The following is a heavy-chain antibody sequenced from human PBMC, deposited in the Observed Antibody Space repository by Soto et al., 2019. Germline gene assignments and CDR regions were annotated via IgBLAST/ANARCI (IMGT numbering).Heavy chain of an antibody. CDR1: GGSISSGGYY. CDR3: ARGKPQYYFDY. D-gene: IGHD4-4*01. V-gene: IGHV4-31*03. Sequence: TLCLTCTVSGGSISSGGYYWSWIRQHPGKGLEWIGYIYYSGSTYYNPSLKSRVTISVDTSKNQFSLKLSSVTAADTAVYYCARGKPQYYFDYWGQGTLVTASS. CDR2: IYYSGST. J-gene: IGHJ4*02.